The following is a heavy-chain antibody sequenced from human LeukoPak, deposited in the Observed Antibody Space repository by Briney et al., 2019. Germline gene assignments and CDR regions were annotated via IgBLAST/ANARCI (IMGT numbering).Heavy chain of an antibody. D-gene: IGHD6-13*01. Sequence: ASVKASCKASGGTFSSYAISWVRQAPGQGLEWMGGIIPIFGTANYAQKFQGRVTITADESTSTAYMELSSLRSEDTAVYYCARRWGGSSSWYWNWFDPWGQGTLVTVSS. CDR3: ARRWGGSSSWYWNWFDP. J-gene: IGHJ5*02. CDR1: GGTFSSYA. V-gene: IGHV1-69*13. CDR2: IIPIFGTA.